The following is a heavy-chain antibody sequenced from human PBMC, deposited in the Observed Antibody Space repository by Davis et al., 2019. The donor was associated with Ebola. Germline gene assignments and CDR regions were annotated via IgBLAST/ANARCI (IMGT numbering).Heavy chain of an antibody. CDR1: GGSISDSGYY. V-gene: IGHV4-39*01. Sequence: MPGGSLRLSCTVSGGSISDSGYYWGWIRQSPGIRQAAGTGLELLASVHSSGHTYRNPSLKSRVTISVDTSKNQFSLKLNSVTAAETAVYYCARHGGGPWGLMEVFDPWGQGTLVTVSS. CDR3: ARHGGGPWGLMEVFDP. D-gene: IGHD3-16*01. J-gene: IGHJ5*02. CDR2: VHSSGHT.